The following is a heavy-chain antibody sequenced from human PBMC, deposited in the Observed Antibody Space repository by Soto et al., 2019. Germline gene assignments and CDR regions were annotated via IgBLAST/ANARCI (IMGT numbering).Heavy chain of an antibody. Sequence: SETLSLTCTVSGGSISSTGYHWGWIRQPPGKGLEWIGTMSYTGSTYYNPSLKSRVTISVDTSKNQLSLKLSSVTAADTAVYYCAETLATSMIVVVIRNWGQGTLVTVSS. CDR2: MSYTGST. J-gene: IGHJ4*02. D-gene: IGHD3-22*01. V-gene: IGHV4-39*01. CDR3: AETLATSMIVVVIRN. CDR1: GGSISSTGYH.